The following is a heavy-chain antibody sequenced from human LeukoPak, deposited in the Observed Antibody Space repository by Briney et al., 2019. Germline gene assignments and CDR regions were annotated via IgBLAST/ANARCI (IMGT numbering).Heavy chain of an antibody. CDR3: ARGGGELLWFGDLGDYFDY. Sequence: GAPVMVSCKASGYTFTGYYMHWVRQAPGQGLEWMGWINPNSGGTNYAQKFQGRVTMTRDTSISTAYMELSRLRSDDTAVYYCARGGGELLWFGDLGDYFDYWGQGTLVTVSS. D-gene: IGHD3-10*01. V-gene: IGHV1-2*02. J-gene: IGHJ4*02. CDR1: GYTFTGYY. CDR2: INPNSGGT.